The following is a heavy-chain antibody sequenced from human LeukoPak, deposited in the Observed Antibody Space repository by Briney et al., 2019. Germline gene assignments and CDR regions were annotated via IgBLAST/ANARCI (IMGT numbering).Heavy chain of an antibody. CDR1: GGTFSSYA. V-gene: IGHV1-69*13. D-gene: IGHD5-18*01. CDR3: ARDRGWAGYSYGFYY. CDR2: IIPIFGTA. J-gene: IGHJ4*02. Sequence: SVRVSCKASGGTFSSYAISWVRQAPGQGLEWMGRIIPIFGTANYAQKFQGRVTITADESTSTAYMELSSLRSEDTAVYYCARDRGWAGYSYGFYYWGQGTLVTVSS.